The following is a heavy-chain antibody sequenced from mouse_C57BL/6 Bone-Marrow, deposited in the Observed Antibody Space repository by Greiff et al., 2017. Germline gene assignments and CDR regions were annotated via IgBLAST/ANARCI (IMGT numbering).Heavy chain of an antibody. CDR2: ISGGGGNT. D-gene: IGHD4-1*01. CDR1: GFTFSSYT. CDR3: ATWDPFAY. Sequence: EVQRVESGGGLVKPGGSLKLSCAASGFTFSSYTMSWVRQTPEKRLEWVATISGGGGNTYYPDSVKGRFTISRDNAKNTLYLQMSSLRSEDTALYYCATWDPFAYWGQGTLVTVSA. V-gene: IGHV5-9*01. J-gene: IGHJ3*01.